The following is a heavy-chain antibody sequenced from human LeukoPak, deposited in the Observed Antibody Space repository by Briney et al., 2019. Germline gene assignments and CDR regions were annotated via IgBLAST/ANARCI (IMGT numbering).Heavy chain of an antibody. V-gene: IGHV1-2*02. CDR2: INPNSGGT. D-gene: IGHD2-2*01. Sequence: ASVKVPCKASGYTFTSYYMHWVRQAPGQGLEWMGWINPNSGGTNYAQKFQGRVTMTRDTSISTAYMELSRLRSDDTAVYYCARGLGYCSSTSCPEYFQHWGQGTLVTVSS. J-gene: IGHJ1*01. CDR3: ARGLGYCSSTSCPEYFQH. CDR1: GYTFTSYY.